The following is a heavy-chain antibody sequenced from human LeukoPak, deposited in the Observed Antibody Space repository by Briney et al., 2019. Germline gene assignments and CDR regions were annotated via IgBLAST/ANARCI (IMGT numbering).Heavy chain of an antibody. CDR2: IRSKANSYAT. V-gene: IGHV3-73*01. CDR3: TRYYYDSSGYYYLLDY. CDR1: GFTFSGSA. J-gene: IGHJ4*02. Sequence: GGSLRLSCAASGFTFSGSAMHWVRQASGKGLEWVGRIRSKANSYATAYAASVKGRFTISRDDSKNTEYLQMNSLKTEDTAVYYCTRYYYDSSGYYYLLDYWGQGTLVTVSS. D-gene: IGHD3-22*01.